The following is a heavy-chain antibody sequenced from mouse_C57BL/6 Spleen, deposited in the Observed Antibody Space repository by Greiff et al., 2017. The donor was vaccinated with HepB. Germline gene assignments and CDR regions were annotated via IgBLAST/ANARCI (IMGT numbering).Heavy chain of an antibody. CDR1: GYTFTDYE. CDR2: IDPETGGT. V-gene: IGHV1-15*01. Sequence: QVQLQQSGAELVRPGASVTLSCKASGYTFTDYEMHWVKQTPVHGLEWIGAIDPETGGTAYNQKFKGKAILTADKSSSTAYMELRSLTSEDSAVYCCTARRDDAFDYWGQGTTLTVSS. J-gene: IGHJ2*01. CDR3: TARRDDAFDY.